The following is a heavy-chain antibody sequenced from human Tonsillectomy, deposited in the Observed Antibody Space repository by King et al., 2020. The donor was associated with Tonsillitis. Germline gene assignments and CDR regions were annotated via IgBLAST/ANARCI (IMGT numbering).Heavy chain of an antibody. V-gene: IGHV3-23*04. Sequence: VQLVESGGRLVQPGGSLRLSCAASGFPFTIFAMTWVRQAPGKGLEWVSGISGSGRTDYADSVKGRFTISRDNSRNALYLQMNSLRADDTAIYYCAKDLGINWSPTNAFDSWGQGTMVTVSS. D-gene: IGHD3-3*01. J-gene: IGHJ3*02. CDR1: GFPFTIFA. CDR3: AKDLGINWSPTNAFDS. CDR2: ISGSGRT.